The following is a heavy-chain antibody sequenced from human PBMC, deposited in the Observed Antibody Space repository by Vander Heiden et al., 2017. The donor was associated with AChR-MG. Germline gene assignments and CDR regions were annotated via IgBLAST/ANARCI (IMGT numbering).Heavy chain of an antibody. CDR3: AKDGGSGWQDPIDY. Sequence: EVQLLASGGGLVLPGGSLRLSCAASGFTFSSYAMSWVRQAPGKGLEWVSTISANGGSPYYADSVKGRFTISRDNSKNTLYLQMNSLRAEDTAVYYCAKDGGSGWQDPIDYWGQGTLVIVSS. D-gene: IGHD6-19*01. CDR2: ISANGGSP. CDR1: GFTFSSYA. V-gene: IGHV3-23*01. J-gene: IGHJ4*02.